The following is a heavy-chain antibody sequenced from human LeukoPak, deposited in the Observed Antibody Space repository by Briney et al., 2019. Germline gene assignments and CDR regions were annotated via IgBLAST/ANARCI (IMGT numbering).Heavy chain of an antibody. CDR3: ARDTAPNDSSGYPDDY. D-gene: IGHD3-22*01. CDR1: GYTFATYG. CDR2: ISAYNGNT. J-gene: IGHJ4*02. Sequence: GASVKVSCKASGYTFATYGISWVRQAPGQGLEWMGWISAYNGNTNYAQKFQGRVTVTTDTSTSTAYMELRSLRSDDTAVYYCARDTAPNDSSGYPDDYWGQGTLVTVSS. V-gene: IGHV1-18*01.